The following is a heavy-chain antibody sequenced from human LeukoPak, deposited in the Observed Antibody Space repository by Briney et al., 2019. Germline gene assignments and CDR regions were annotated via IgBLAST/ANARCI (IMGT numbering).Heavy chain of an antibody. CDR3: ASSDDTYETHDY. Sequence: SVKVSCKASGYTFTGYYMHWVRQAPGQGLEWMGGIIPIFGTANYAQKFQGRVTITADESTSTAYMELSSLRSEDTAVYYCASSDDTYETHDYWGQGTLVTVSS. V-gene: IGHV1-69*13. CDR2: IIPIFGTA. D-gene: IGHD3-22*01. J-gene: IGHJ4*02. CDR1: GYTFTGYY.